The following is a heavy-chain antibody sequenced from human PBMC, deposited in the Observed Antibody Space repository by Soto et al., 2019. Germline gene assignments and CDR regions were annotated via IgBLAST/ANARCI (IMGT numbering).Heavy chain of an antibody. CDR2: ISSSSSYI. D-gene: IGHD3-10*01. CDR3: ARANYYGSEIRYYYYGMDV. Sequence: PGGSLRLSCAASGFTFSSYSMNWVRQAPGKGLEWVSSISSSSSYIYYADSVKGRFTISRDNAKNSLYLQMNSLRAEDTAVYYCARANYYGSEIRYYYYGMDVWGQGTTVTVYS. V-gene: IGHV3-21*01. J-gene: IGHJ6*02. CDR1: GFTFSSYS.